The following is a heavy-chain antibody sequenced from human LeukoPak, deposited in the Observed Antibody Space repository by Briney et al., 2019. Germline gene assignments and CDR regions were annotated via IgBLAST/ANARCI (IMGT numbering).Heavy chain of an antibody. CDR2: IIPIFGTA. J-gene: IGHJ5*02. Sequence: SVKVSCKASGGTFSSYAISWVRQAPGQGLEWMGGIIPIFGTANYAQKFQGRVTITADESTSTAYMELSSLRSEVTAVYYCAIRGYCSGGSCYSSWFDPWGQGTLVTVSS. CDR3: AIRGYCSGGSCYSSWFDP. V-gene: IGHV1-69*13. D-gene: IGHD2-15*01. CDR1: GGTFSSYA.